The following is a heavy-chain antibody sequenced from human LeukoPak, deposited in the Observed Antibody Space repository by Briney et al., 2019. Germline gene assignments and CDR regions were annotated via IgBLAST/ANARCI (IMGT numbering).Heavy chain of an antibody. CDR1: GGSFSGYY. CDR3: ARGQAAMASYYYYMDV. Sequence: SETLSLTCAVYGGSFSGYYWSWIRQPPGKGLEWIGEINHGGSTNYNPSLKSRVTISVDTSKNQFSLKLSSVTAADTAVYYCARGQAAMASYYYYMDVWGKGTTATVSS. J-gene: IGHJ6*03. D-gene: IGHD5-18*01. CDR2: INHGGST. V-gene: IGHV4-34*01.